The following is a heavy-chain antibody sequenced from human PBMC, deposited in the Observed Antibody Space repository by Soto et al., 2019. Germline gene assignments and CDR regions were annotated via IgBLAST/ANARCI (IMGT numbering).Heavy chain of an antibody. CDR2: IYYSGTT. Sequence: QVQLQESGPGLVKPSQTLSLTCSVSRGSINSGDYFWGWIRQPPGKGLEWIGFIYYSGTTYYTPSLKSRLSISVDTSKNHFSLNLASVTAADTAVYFCGRAGRRDGRSSPGRFDTWGQGILVTVSS. V-gene: IGHV4-30-4*01. D-gene: IGHD1-26*01. CDR1: RGSINSGDYF. CDR3: GRAGRRDGRSSPGRFDT. J-gene: IGHJ5*02.